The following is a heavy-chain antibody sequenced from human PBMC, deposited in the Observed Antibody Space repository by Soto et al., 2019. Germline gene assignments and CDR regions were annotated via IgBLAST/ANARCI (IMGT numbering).Heavy chain of an antibody. CDR2: ISGSGGST. CDR1: GFTFSSYA. Sequence: QSGGSLRLSCAASGFTFSSYAMSWVRQAPGKGLEWVSAISGSGGSTYYADSVKGRFTISRDNSKNTMYLQMNSLRAEDTAVYYCAKDRGGPLGMDVWGQGPTLPVSS. D-gene: IGHD3-16*01. J-gene: IGHJ6*02. CDR3: AKDRGGPLGMDV. V-gene: IGHV3-23*01.